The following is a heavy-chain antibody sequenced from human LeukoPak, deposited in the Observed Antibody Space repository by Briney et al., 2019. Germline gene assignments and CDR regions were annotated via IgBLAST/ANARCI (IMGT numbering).Heavy chain of an antibody. CDR1: GGSLSSFY. D-gene: IGHD3-22*01. V-gene: IGHV4-59*01. J-gene: IGHJ5*02. Sequence: SETLSLTCTVSGGSLSSFYWSWIRQPPGKGLEWIGFTYYSGTTKYNPSFESRVTMSVDRSRKQFSLNLRSVTATDTAVYYCARGLNYYDGSGYCNWFDPWGQGTLVTVSS. CDR2: TYYSGTT. CDR3: ARGLNYYDGSGYCNWFDP.